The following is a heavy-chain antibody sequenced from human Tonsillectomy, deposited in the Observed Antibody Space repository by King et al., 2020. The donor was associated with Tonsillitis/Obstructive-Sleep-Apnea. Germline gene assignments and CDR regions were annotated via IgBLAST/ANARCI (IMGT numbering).Heavy chain of an antibody. J-gene: IGHJ4*02. Sequence: HVQLVESGGGVVQPGRSLRLSCAASGFTFRSYAMHWVRHLPGRGLEWVAVVSYDGNNVHYSDSVKGRFTISRDNSKNTLVLQMNSLTAEDTAVYYFAKEPVDQGHFDYWWQGALVTGFS. CDR2: VSYDGNNV. CDR1: GFTFRSYA. V-gene: IGHV3-30*01. D-gene: IGHD2-2*01. CDR3: AKEPVDQGHFDY.